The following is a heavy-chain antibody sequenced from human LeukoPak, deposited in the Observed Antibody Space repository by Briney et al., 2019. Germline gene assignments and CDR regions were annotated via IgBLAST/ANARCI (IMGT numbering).Heavy chain of an antibody. D-gene: IGHD5-18*01. Sequence: PSETLSLTCAVSGGSISSNNWWVWVPRSPEKGLEWIGEIYHDGSTNYNPSLKSRVTISMDKSKNQLSLKLNFVTAADTAVYYCARDRGGYPYSHDYWGQGTLVTVSS. CDR2: IYHDGST. V-gene: IGHV4-4*02. J-gene: IGHJ4*02. CDR3: ARDRGGYPYSHDY. CDR1: GGSISSNNW.